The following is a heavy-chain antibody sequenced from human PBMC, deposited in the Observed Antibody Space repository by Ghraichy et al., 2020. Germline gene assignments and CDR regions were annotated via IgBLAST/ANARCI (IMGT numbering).Heavy chain of an antibody. CDR3: ARGRGGADVFDI. CDR1: EFTFPIYS. Sequence: GGSLRLSCAAAEFTFPIYSMTWVRQAPGKGLEWVSSISDSSSSIHYADSVKGRFTIYRDNAKNSLFLEMNSLRSADTAVYYCARGRGGADVFDIWGQGTMVTVSS. D-gene: IGHD1-26*01. V-gene: IGHV3-21*01. CDR2: ISDSSSSI. J-gene: IGHJ3*02.